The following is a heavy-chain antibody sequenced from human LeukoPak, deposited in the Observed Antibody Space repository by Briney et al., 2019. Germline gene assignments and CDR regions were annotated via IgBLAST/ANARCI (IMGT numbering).Heavy chain of an antibody. Sequence: PSETQSLTCTVSGGSINSNTYYWGWIRQPPGKGLEWIGSIYYSGTTYYNPSLKSRVTISVDTSKNQFSLRLNSVTAADTAVYSCARHGTYYDFWSGYSSFDADYWGQGTLVTVSS. D-gene: IGHD3-3*01. CDR3: ARHGTYYDFWSGYSSFDADY. J-gene: IGHJ4*02. CDR2: IYYSGTT. CDR1: GGSINSNTYY. V-gene: IGHV4-39*01.